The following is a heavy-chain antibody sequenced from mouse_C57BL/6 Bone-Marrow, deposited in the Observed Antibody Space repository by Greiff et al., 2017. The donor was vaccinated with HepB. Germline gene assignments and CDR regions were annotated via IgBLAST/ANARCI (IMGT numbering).Heavy chain of an antibody. V-gene: IGHV5-6*01. D-gene: IGHD2-3*01. CDR3: ARPRDGYYPYFDV. J-gene: IGHJ1*03. CDR1: GFTFSSYG. Sequence: EVQVVESGGDLVKPGGSLKLSCAASGFTFSSYGMSLVRQTPDKRLEWVATISSGGSYTYYPDSVKGRFTSSRDNDKNTLYLQMSSLKSEDTAMYYCARPRDGYYPYFDVWGTGTTVTVSS. CDR2: ISSGGSYT.